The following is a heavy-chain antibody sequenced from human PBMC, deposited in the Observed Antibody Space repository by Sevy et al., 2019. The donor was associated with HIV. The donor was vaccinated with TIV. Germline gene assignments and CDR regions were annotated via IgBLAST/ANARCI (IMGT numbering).Heavy chain of an antibody. D-gene: IGHD1-20*01. CDR2: ISSTGSSM. CDR3: ARGGRRIDVYNRKDACDI. J-gene: IGHJ3*02. Sequence: GGSLRLSCAASGFTFGSYEMNWVRQAPGKGLEWLSHISSTGSSMYYADSVKGRFTISRDNAKNSLYLQLNSLRAEDTAVYYCARGGRRIDVYNRKDACDIWGQGTMVTVSS. CDR1: GFTFGSYE. V-gene: IGHV3-48*03.